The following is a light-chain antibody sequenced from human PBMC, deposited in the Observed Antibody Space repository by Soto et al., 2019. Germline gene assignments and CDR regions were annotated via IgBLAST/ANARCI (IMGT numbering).Light chain of an antibody. V-gene: IGLV2-11*01. CDR2: DVN. CDR3: CSYAGSYTYV. CDR1: RSDVGGYNY. J-gene: IGLJ1*01. Sequence: QSVLTQPRSVSGSPGQSVTISCTGTRSDVGGYNYVSWYQQHPGKAPKLIIYDVNRRPSGVPDRFSGSKSGNTASLTISGLQAEDEADYYCCSYAGSYTYVFGTGTKVTVL.